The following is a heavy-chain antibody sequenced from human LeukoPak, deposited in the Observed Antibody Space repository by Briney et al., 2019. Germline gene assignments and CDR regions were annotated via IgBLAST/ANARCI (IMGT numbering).Heavy chain of an antibody. CDR3: AKSTGYYYDSNAYYYAY. V-gene: IGHV3-23*01. D-gene: IGHD3-22*01. CDR1: GFTFSTYA. Sequence: GGSLRLSCAASGFTFSTYAMSWVRQAPGKGLEWVSGLSGSGGSTYHADSVKGRFTISRDNSKNTLYLQMNSLRAEDTAVYYCAKSTGYYYDSNAYYYAYWGQGTLVTVSS. J-gene: IGHJ4*02. CDR2: LSGSGGST.